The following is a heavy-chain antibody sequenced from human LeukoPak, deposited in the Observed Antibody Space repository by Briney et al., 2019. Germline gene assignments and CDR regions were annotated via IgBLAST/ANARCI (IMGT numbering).Heavy chain of an antibody. Sequence: RGSLRLSCAASGFTFSDYYMSWIRQAPGKGREGFSYISSSGSTIYYADTVKGRFTISRDNAKNSLSLQMNSLRAEDTAIYYCATYRQVLLPFESWGQGTLVTVSS. CDR1: GFTFSDYY. CDR3: ATYRQVLLPFES. J-gene: IGHJ4*02. V-gene: IGHV3-11*01. D-gene: IGHD2-8*02. CDR2: ISSSGSTI.